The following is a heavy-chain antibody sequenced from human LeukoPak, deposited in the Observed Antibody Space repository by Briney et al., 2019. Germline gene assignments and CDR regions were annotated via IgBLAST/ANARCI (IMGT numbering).Heavy chain of an antibody. Sequence: PGGSLRLSCAASGFTFSSYAMHWVRQAPGKGLEYVSAISSNGGSTYYANSVKGRFTISRDNSKNTLYLQMGSLRAEDTAVYYCARPRTTTAFDYWGQGTLVTVSS. D-gene: IGHD4-17*01. V-gene: IGHV3-64*01. CDR2: ISSNGGST. J-gene: IGHJ4*02. CDR1: GFTFSSYA. CDR3: ARPRTTTAFDY.